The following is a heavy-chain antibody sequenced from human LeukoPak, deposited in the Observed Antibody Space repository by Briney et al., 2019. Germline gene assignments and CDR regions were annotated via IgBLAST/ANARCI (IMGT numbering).Heavy chain of an antibody. CDR1: GGSISSYY. D-gene: IGHD2-2*01. J-gene: IGHJ4*02. CDR3: AARRYCSSTSCDSKTHFDY. CDR2: INHSGST. Sequence: SETLSLTCTVSGGSISSYYRSWIRQPPGKGLDWIGEINHSGSTNYNPSLKSRVTISVDTSKNQFSLKLSSVTAADTAVYYCAARRYCSSTSCDSKTHFDYWGQGTLVTVSS. V-gene: IGHV4-34*01.